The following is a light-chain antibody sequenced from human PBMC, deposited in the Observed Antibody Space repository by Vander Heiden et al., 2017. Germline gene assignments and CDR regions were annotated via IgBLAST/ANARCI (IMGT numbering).Light chain of an antibody. V-gene: IGKV2-28*01. J-gene: IGKJ4*01. CDR1: HSLVNYNSNNN. Sequence: VITPSPLFLPVAPGEVAPGASRSNHSLVNYNSNNNLDWYLQKPGQSPKLLIYWASDRAPGVPARFSGSGSGTDFTLRISSVEAEDVGVYYCMQDNQWPPTFGGGTTVEI. CDR2: WAS. CDR3: MQDNQWPPT.